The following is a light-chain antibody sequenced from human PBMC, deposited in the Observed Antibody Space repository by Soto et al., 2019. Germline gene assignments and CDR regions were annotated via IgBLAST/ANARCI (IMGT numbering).Light chain of an antibody. Sequence: EIVMTQSPAILSLSPGETATLSCRASQSIATNLAWYQQRPGQAPRLLIYGASTRATDVPARFSGSVSGTEFILSITRLQSKDFAVYYCQQYNSWPPLFTFGPGTTLDL. CDR2: GAS. CDR3: QQYNSWPPLFT. J-gene: IGKJ3*01. CDR1: QSIATN. V-gene: IGKV3D-15*01.